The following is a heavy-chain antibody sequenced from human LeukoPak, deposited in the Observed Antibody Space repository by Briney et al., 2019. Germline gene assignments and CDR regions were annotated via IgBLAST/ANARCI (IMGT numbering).Heavy chain of an antibody. Sequence: GGSLRLSCAASGFTFSTYWTNWYRQAPGKGLEWVGNINQDASEINYVDSVRGRFTISRDNAKNSLHLQMNSLRAEDTAVYYCATDRDNSDWQKRFDSWGQGTLVTVSS. V-gene: IGHV3-7*01. CDR3: ATDRDNSDWQKRFDS. CDR1: GFTFSTYW. J-gene: IGHJ4*02. D-gene: IGHD2-21*02. CDR2: INQDASEI.